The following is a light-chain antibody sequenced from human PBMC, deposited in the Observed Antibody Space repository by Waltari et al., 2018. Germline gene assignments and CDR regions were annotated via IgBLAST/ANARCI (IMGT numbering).Light chain of an antibody. CDR1: QSVLYSSNNKNY. CDR2: WAS. Sequence: DIVMTQSPDSLAVSLGERATINCKYSQSVLYSSNNKNYLAWYQQKPGQRPKPLIYWASTRESGVPDRFSGSGSGTDFTLTISSLQAEDVAVYYCQQYYSIPRTFGGGTKVEIK. V-gene: IGKV4-1*01. CDR3: QQYYSIPRT. J-gene: IGKJ4*01.